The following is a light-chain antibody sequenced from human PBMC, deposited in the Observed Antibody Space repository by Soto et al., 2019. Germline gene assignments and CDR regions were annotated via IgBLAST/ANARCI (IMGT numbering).Light chain of an antibody. V-gene: IGLV2-23*01. J-gene: IGLJ1*01. CDR2: EGH. Sequence: QSALAQPASVSGSPGQSITISCTGTSGFVGSFSLVSWYQQHPGKAPKVMISEGHRRPSGVTDRFSGSTSVNSASLTISGLQADDEAHYYCCLYIGETTYVFGTGTKLTVL. CDR1: SGFVGSFSL. CDR3: CLYIGETTYV.